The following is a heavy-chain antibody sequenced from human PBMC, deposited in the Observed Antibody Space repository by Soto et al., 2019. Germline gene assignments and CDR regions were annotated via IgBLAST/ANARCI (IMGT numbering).Heavy chain of an antibody. Sequence: EAQLVESGGGLVEPGGSLRLSCAASGFTLSTAWMHWVRQATARGLEWVGRIKSKTAGGTTDYAAPVRGRFSISRDDSKNMLYLDMNGLKTEDTAVYFCATDRSAYKLQLRYNWFDPWGQGTLVTFSS. CDR2: IKSKTAGGTT. CDR1: GFTLSTAW. CDR3: ATDRSAYKLQLRYNWFDP. J-gene: IGHJ5*02. V-gene: IGHV3-15*07. D-gene: IGHD1-7*01.